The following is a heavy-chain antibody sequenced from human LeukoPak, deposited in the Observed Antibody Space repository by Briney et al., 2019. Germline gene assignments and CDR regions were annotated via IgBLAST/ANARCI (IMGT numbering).Heavy chain of an antibody. V-gene: IGHV3-23*01. CDR2: ISGSGGST. D-gene: IGHD3-22*01. CDR3: AKDHSYYDSSGYGDY. J-gene: IGHJ4*02. CDR1: GFTFSSHA. Sequence: GGSLRLSCVASGFTFSSHAMSWVRQAPGKGLAWVSAISGSGGSTYYADSVKGRFTISRDNSKNTLYLQMNSLRAEDTAVYYCAKDHSYYDSSGYGDYWGQGTLVTVSS.